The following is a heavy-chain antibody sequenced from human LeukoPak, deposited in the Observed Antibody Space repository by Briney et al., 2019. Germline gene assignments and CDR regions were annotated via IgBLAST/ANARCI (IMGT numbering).Heavy chain of an antibody. CDR3: ATQITTTNRMNY. Sequence: GGSLRLSCAASGFTFSSYAMGWVRQAPGKGLEWVSAISGSGGSTYYADSVKGRFTISRDNSKNTLYLQMNSLRAEDTAVYYCATQITTTNRMNYWGQGTLVTVSS. J-gene: IGHJ4*02. V-gene: IGHV3-23*01. CDR2: ISGSGGST. D-gene: IGHD4-11*01. CDR1: GFTFSSYA.